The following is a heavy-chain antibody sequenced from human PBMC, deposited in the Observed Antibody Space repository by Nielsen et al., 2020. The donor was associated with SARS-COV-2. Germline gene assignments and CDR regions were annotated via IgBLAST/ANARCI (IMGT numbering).Heavy chain of an antibody. CDR2: ISFDGSDK. CDR1: GFTFSSYP. V-gene: IGHV3-30-3*01. Sequence: GGSLRLSCAASGFTFSSYPMHWIRQAPGKGLEWVTVISFDGSDKYYADSVKGRFTISRDNSNNTLYLEMTSLRTADTAVYYCATERSGVVPGPLGIGPWYIYYDMDVWGKGTTVTVSS. J-gene: IGHJ6*03. CDR3: ATERSGVVPGPLGIGPWYIYYDMDV. D-gene: IGHD2-2*01.